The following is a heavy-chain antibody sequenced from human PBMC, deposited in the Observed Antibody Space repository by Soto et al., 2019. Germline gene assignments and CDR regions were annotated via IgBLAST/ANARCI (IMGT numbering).Heavy chain of an antibody. V-gene: IGHV3-74*01. Sequence: GGSLRLSCAASGFTFSSYWMHWVRQAPGTGLVWVSRINSDGSSTSYADSVKGRFTISRDNAKNTLYLQMNSLRAEDTAVYYCARESIAVAGLHYYYGMDVWGQGTTVTVSS. D-gene: IGHD6-19*01. J-gene: IGHJ6*02. CDR2: INSDGSST. CDR1: GFTFSSYW. CDR3: ARESIAVAGLHYYYGMDV.